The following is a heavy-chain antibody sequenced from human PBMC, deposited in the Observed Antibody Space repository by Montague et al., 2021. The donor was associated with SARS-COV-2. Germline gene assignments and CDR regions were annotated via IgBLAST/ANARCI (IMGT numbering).Heavy chain of an antibody. CDR2: ITTNGRNK. CDR1: GFTFSSYA. CDR3: ARDHYEYVWGSYRYVY. V-gene: IGHV3-30*04. J-gene: IGHJ4*01. Sequence: SLRLSCAASGFTFSSYAMHWVRQAPGKGLEWVAVITTNGRNKYYAASVKGRFTISRDNSKNTLYLQMNSLRAEDTAVYYCARDHYEYVWGSYRYVYWGQGTLVTVSS. D-gene: IGHD3-16*02.